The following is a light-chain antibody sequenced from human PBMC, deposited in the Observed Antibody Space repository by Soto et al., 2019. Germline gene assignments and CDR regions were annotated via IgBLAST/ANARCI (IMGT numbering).Light chain of an antibody. V-gene: IGLV2-23*01. J-gene: IGLJ1*01. CDR3: CSYVGATTYG. CDR1: SSTVGGFNV. Sequence: QSVLTQPASVSGSPGQSITISCTGTSSTVGGFNVVSWYQQHPGKAPKVIIYEGIKRPSGVSNRFSGSNSGSTASLTISGLQAEDEADYYCCSYVGATTYGFGTGTKVTV. CDR2: EGI.